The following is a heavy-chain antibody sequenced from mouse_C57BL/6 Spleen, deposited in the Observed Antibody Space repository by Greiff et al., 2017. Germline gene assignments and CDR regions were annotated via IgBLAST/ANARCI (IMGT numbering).Heavy chain of an antibody. J-gene: IGHJ2*01. CDR3: ARDGSRYYFDY. V-gene: IGHV5-4*01. Sequence: EVNVVESGGGLVKPGGSLKLSCAASGFTFSSYAMSWVRQTPEKRLEWVATISDGGSYTYYPDNVKGRFTISRDNAKNNLYLQMSHLKSEDTAMYYCARDGSRYYFDYWGQGTTLTVSS. CDR2: ISDGGSYT. D-gene: IGHD1-1*01. CDR1: GFTFSSYA.